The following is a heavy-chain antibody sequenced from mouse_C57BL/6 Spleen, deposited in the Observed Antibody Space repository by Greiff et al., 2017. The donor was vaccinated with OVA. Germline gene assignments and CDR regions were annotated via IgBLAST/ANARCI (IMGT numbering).Heavy chain of an antibody. CDR2: IYPGDGDT. D-gene: IGHD2-4*01. Sequence: VQLQQSGAELVKPGASVKISCKASGYAFSSYWMNWVKQRPGKGLEWIGQIYPGDGDTNYNGKFKGKATLTADKSSSTAYMQLSSLTSEDSAVYFCARFDYDKRVYAMDYWGQGTSVTVSS. J-gene: IGHJ4*01. CDR3: ARFDYDKRVYAMDY. CDR1: GYAFSSYW. V-gene: IGHV1-80*01.